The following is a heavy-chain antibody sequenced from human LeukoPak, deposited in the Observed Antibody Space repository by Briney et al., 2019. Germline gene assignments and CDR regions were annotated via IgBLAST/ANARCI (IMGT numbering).Heavy chain of an antibody. CDR3: ARGGVAGTICYFDY. V-gene: IGHV1-46*01. D-gene: IGHD6-19*01. Sequence: ASVKVSCKASGYTFTSYYMHWVRQAPGQGLEWMGIINPSGGSTSYAQKFQGRVTITADKSTSTAYMELSSLRSEDTAVYYCARGGVAGTICYFDYWGQGTLVTVSS. CDR1: GYTFTSYY. J-gene: IGHJ4*02. CDR2: INPSGGST.